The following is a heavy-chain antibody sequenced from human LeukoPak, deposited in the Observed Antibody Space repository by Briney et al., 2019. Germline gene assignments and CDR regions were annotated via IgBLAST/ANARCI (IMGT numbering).Heavy chain of an antibody. CDR1: GYTFTGYY. CDR3: ARDLERELLWDRYNWFDP. V-gene: IGHV1-2*02. J-gene: IGHJ5*02. CDR2: INPNSGGT. D-gene: IGHD1-26*01. Sequence: ASVKVSCKASGYTFTGYYMHWVRQAPGQGLEWMGWINPNSGGTNYAQKFQGRVTMTRDTSISTAYMELSRLRSDDTAVYYCARDLERELLWDRYNWFDPWGQGTLVTVSS.